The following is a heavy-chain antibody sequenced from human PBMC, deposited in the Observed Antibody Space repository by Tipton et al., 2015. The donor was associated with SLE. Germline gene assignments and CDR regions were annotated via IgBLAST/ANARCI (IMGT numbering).Heavy chain of an antibody. D-gene: IGHD3-22*01. V-gene: IGHV4-34*01. J-gene: IGHJ3*01. CDR1: GGSFSGYH. CDR2: INYRGST. Sequence: TLSLTCAVYGGSFSGYHWSWIRQAPGKGLQWIGEINYRGSTNCNPSFDSRVTISIGTSKIQLSLKLSSVTAADTAVYYCARGVAYYYDSGAFDVWGQGTMVTVSS. CDR3: ARGVAYYYDSGAFDV.